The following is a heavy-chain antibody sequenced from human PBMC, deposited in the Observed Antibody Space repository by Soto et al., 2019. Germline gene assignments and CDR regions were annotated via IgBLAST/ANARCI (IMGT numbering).Heavy chain of an antibody. V-gene: IGHV5-51*01. Sequence: ESLTMSFTGAGYSFTSYWIGLVRQMPGKGLEWMGIIYPGDSDTRYSPSFQGQVTISADKSISTAYLQWSSLKASDTAMYYCARRVGYSYVTPFDYWGQGTLVTVYS. J-gene: IGHJ4*02. D-gene: IGHD5-18*01. CDR2: IYPGDSDT. CDR3: ARRVGYSYVTPFDY. CDR1: GYSFTSYW.